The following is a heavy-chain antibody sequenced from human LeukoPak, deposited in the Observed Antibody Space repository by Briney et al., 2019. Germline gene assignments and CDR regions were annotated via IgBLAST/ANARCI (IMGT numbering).Heavy chain of an antibody. V-gene: IGHV1-69*13. Sequence: ASVKVSCKASGGTFSSYAISWVRQAPGQGLEWMGGIIPIFGTANYAQKFQGRVTITADESTGTAYMELSSLRSEDTAVYYCARGHRITIFVDGMDVWGQGTTVTVSS. CDR1: GGTFSSYA. CDR3: ARGHRITIFVDGMDV. D-gene: IGHD3-3*01. CDR2: IIPIFGTA. J-gene: IGHJ6*02.